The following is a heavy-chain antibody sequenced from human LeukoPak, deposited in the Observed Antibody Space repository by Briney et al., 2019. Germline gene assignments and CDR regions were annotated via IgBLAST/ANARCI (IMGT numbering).Heavy chain of an antibody. CDR2: ISSRGSST. V-gene: IGHV3-48*03. Sequence: GGSLRLSCATSVFTFRKYEMICARQTPGKALECVSYISSRGSSTYYADSVKGRFTISRDNAKSSLCLQMDSLRAGDTAVYYCARGQSRYFDWYLGFFDYWGQGTLVTVSS. D-gene: IGHD3-9*01. J-gene: IGHJ4*02. CDR3: ARGQSRYFDWYLGFFDY. CDR1: VFTFRKYE.